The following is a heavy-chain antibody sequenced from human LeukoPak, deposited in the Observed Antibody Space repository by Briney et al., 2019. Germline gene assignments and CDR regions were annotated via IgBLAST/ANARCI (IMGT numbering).Heavy chain of an antibody. Sequence: ASVKVSCKASGYTFTSYYMHWVRQAPGQGLEWMGIINPSGGSTSYAQKFQGRVTMTRDTSTSTVYMELSSLRSEDTAVYYCARVYSSSWYRSDAFDIWGQGTMVTVSS. V-gene: IGHV1-46*01. D-gene: IGHD6-13*01. CDR1: GYTFTSYY. CDR2: INPSGGST. J-gene: IGHJ3*02. CDR3: ARVYSSSWYRSDAFDI.